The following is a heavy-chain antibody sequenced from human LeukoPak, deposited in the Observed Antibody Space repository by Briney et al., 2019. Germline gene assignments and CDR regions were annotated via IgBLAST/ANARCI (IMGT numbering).Heavy chain of an antibody. CDR2: ISAYNGNT. Sequence: VASVKVSCKASGYTFTSYGISWVRQAPGQGLEWMGWISAYNGNTNYAQKLQGRVTMTTDTSTSTAYMELRSLRSDDTAVYYCARVPRETTDSSMAFDIWGQGTMVTVSS. CDR1: GYTFTSYG. CDR3: ARVPRETTDSSMAFDI. V-gene: IGHV1-18*01. J-gene: IGHJ3*02. D-gene: IGHD4-11*01.